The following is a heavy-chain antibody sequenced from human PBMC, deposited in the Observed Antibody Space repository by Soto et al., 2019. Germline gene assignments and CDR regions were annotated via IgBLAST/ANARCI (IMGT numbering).Heavy chain of an antibody. V-gene: IGHV1-18*01. J-gene: IGHJ4*02. D-gene: IGHD3-3*01. CDR2: ISAYNGNT. CDR1: GYTFTSYG. CDR3: ARGYLITIFGVVIMDYFDY. Sequence: ASVKVSCKASGYTFTSYGISWVRQTPGQGLEWMGWISAYNGNTNYAQKLQGRVTMTTDTSTSTAYMELRSLRSDDTAVYYCARGYLITIFGVVIMDYFDYWGQGTLVTVSS.